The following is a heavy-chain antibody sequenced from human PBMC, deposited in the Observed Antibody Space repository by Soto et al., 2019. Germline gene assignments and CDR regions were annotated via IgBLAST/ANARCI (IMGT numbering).Heavy chain of an antibody. D-gene: IGHD3-9*01. Sequence: SEPLSLTCTVSGGSISSYYWSWIRQPPGKGLEWIGYIYYSGSTNYNPSLKSRVTISVDTSKNQFSLKLSSVTAADTAVYYCARDLRYFDWLHTYYYYGMDVWGQGATVTVSS. CDR3: ARDLRYFDWLHTYYYYGMDV. J-gene: IGHJ6*02. CDR2: IYYSGST. CDR1: GGSISSYY. V-gene: IGHV4-59*01.